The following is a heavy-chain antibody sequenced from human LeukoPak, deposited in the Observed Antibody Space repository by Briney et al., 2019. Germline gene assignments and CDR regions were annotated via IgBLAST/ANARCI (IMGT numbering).Heavy chain of an antibody. J-gene: IGHJ3*02. D-gene: IGHD1-26*01. V-gene: IGHV3-64*01. CDR3: ARGGIITSYAFET. CDR2: ISSNGGST. Sequence: GGSLRLSCAASGFTFSSYAMHWVRQAPGKGLEYVSAISSNGGSTYYANSVKGRFTISRDNSKNTLYLQMGSLRAEDMAVYYCARGGIITSYAFETWGQGAMVTVSS. CDR1: GFTFSSYA.